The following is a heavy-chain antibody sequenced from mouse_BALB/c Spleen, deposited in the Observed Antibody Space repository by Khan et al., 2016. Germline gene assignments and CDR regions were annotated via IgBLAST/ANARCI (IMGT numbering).Heavy chain of an antibody. J-gene: IGHJ4*01. CDR3: ARNFRTPGYYTMDY. V-gene: IGHV2-4-1*01. CDR2: IWNGGNT. Sequence: MQLQESGPGLVQPSQSLSITCTVSGFSLTSYGVHWVRQSPGKGLEWLGVIWNGGNTDYNAAFISRLSISKDNSKSQVFFKMNSLQADDTAIYYCARNFRTPGYYTMDYWGQGTSVTVSS. CDR1: GFSLTSYG.